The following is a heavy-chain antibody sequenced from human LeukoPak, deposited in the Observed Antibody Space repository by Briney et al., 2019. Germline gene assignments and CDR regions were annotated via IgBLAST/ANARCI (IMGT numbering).Heavy chain of an antibody. CDR3: ARRPRDSSGYYLGAFHA. CDR2: IGASGADT. D-gene: IGHD3-22*01. Sequence: GGSLRLSCEASGFTFGSYAMTWVRQAPGKGLDWVSVIGASGADTYYADSVKGRFTISRDNAKNTLYPHMSSLRAEDTAVYFCARRPRDSSGYYLGAFHAWGQGTTVTVSS. V-gene: IGHV3-23*01. J-gene: IGHJ3*01. CDR1: GFTFGSYA.